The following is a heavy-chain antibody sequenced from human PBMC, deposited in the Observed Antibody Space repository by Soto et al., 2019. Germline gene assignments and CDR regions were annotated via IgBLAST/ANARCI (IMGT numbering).Heavy chain of an antibody. CDR3: AHRLTLNSDWNYGRFDY. D-gene: IGHD1-7*01. CDR1: GFSLSTTGVG. J-gene: IGHJ4*02. Sequence: SGPTLVNPTQTLTLTCTFSGFSLSTTGVGVGWIRQPPGKALECLALIYWDDDKRYSPSLTNRLTITKDTSKNQVVLTMTNMHPVDTGTYFCAHRLTLNSDWNYGRFDYWGQGTLVTVSS. V-gene: IGHV2-5*02. CDR2: IYWDDDK.